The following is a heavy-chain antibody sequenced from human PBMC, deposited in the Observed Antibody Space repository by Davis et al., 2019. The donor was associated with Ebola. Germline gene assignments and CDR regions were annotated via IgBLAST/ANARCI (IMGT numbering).Heavy chain of an antibody. CDR1: GYTFTSYG. Sequence: ASVKVSCKASGYTFTSYGISWVRQAPGQGLEWMGWISAYNGNTNYAQKLQGRVTMTTDTSTSTAYMELRSLRSDDTAVYYCARVRGDTVVVPAARSWFDPWGQGTLVTVSS. V-gene: IGHV1-18*01. CDR3: ARVRGDTVVVPAARSWFDP. J-gene: IGHJ5*02. D-gene: IGHD2-2*01. CDR2: ISAYNGNT.